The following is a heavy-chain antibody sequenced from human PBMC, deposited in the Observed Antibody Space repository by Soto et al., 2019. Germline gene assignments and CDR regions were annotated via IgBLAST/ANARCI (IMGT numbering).Heavy chain of an antibody. CDR2: ISATSDAA. V-gene: IGHV3-23*01. CDR1: GFPFSTSA. J-gene: IGHJ6*02. CDR3: GKYSGSYPVYNGMNV. D-gene: IGHD1-26*01. Sequence: EVQLLESGGGLVQPGGSLRLSCAASGFPFSTSAMNWVRQAPGKGLEWVSIISATSDAAYYAESVKGRFTSSRDNFKNNLQLKMNSLRPEDTAVYYCGKYSGSYPVYNGMNVWGQGTTVTVSS.